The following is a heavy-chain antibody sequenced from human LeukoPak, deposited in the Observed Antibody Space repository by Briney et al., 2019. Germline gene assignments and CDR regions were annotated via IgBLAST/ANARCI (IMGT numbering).Heavy chain of an antibody. CDR3: AKDRSCTNDICHGDFDY. CDR1: GFTFSSYA. V-gene: IGHV3-23*01. CDR2: ISGSGGST. D-gene: IGHD2-8*01. Sequence: GGSLRLSCAASGFTFSSYAVSWVRQAPGKGLEWVSSISGSGGSTYSADSAKGRFTISRDNSKNTLYLQMNSLRAEDTALYYCAKDRSCTNDICHGDFDYWGQGTLVTVSS. J-gene: IGHJ4*02.